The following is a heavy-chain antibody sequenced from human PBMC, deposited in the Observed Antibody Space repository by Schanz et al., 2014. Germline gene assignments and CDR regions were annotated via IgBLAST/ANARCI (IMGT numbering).Heavy chain of an antibody. CDR3: ARSGSSNWYFFDY. V-gene: IGHV1-46*01. CDR2: INLSGGST. Sequence: QGQLVQSGAEVKKPGASLKVSCKASGYSFSAHYLHWEREAPGQGLEWMGIINLSGGSTNNAQKFQGRLTMTRDTSASTAYMELTSLRSEDTAVYYCARSGSSNWYFFDYWGQGTLVTVSS. D-gene: IGHD6-13*01. CDR1: GYSFSAHY. J-gene: IGHJ4*02.